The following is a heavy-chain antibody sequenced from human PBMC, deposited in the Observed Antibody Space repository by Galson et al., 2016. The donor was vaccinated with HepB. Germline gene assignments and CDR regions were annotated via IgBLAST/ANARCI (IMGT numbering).Heavy chain of an antibody. CDR2: IYRGDST. Sequence: SLRLSCAASGFDFSNYGLHWVRQAPGKGLEWVSVIYRGDSTHYADSVKGRFTVSRDNSKNTVYLQMSSLIAEDTAVYYCASGHYTLGYSAHANWGMGVWGQGTTVTVSS. CDR3: ASGHYTLGYSAHANWGMGV. V-gene: IGHV3-66*01. CDR1: GFDFSNYG. D-gene: IGHD5-12*01. J-gene: IGHJ6*02.